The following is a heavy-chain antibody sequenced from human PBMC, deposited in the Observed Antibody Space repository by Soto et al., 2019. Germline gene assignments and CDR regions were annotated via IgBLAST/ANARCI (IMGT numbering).Heavy chain of an antibody. J-gene: IGHJ4*02. CDR3: ARDHPHSYGVYYFDY. CDR2: VYYGGSA. D-gene: IGHD5-18*01. Sequence: PSETLSLTCTVSGDSISNSYWSWIRQPPGKGLEWIGYVYYGGSAKYNPSLKSRVTMSVDVSKNQFSLKLSSVTAADTAVYYCARDHPHSYGVYYFDYWGQGTPVTVSS. CDR1: GDSISNSY. V-gene: IGHV4-59*01.